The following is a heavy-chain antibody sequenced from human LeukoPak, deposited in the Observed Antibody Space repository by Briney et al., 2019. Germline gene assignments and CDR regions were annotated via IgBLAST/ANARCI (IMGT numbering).Heavy chain of an antibody. J-gene: IGHJ4*02. Sequence: LSLTCTVSGGSISSSNYYWGWIRQPPGKGLEWVSYISSSGSTIYYADSVKGRFTISRDNAKNSLYLQMNSLRAEDTAVYYCARKYCSGGSCYSGIDYWGQGTLVTVSS. D-gene: IGHD2-15*01. CDR1: GGSISSSNYY. CDR3: ARKYCSGGSCYSGIDY. V-gene: IGHV3-11*04. CDR2: ISSSGSTI.